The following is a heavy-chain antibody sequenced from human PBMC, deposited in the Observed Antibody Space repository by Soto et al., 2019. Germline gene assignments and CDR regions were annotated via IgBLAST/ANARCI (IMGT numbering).Heavy chain of an antibody. CDR2: IYYRGST. J-gene: IGHJ5*02. Sequence: PSETLSLTCTVSGGSISSYYWSWIRQPPGKGLEWIGYIYYRGSTNYNPSLKSRVTMSADTSKNQFSLKLSSVTAADTAVYYCAKDSGYNYGYFRWFDPWGQGTLVTVSS. CDR1: GGSISSYY. D-gene: IGHD5-18*01. CDR3: AKDSGYNYGYFRWFDP. V-gene: IGHV4-59*01.